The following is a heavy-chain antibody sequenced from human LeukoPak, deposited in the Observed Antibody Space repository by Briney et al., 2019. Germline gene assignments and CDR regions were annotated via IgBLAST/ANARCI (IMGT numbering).Heavy chain of an antibody. CDR2: ISYDGSNK. CDR3: ARSLTTVDFGSPIDY. Sequence: PGGSLRLSCAASGFTFSSYAMHWVRQAPGKGLEWVAVISYDGSNKYYAASVKGRFTISRDNSKNTLYLQMNSLRAEDTAVYYCARSLTTVDFGSPIDYWGQGTLVTVSS. CDR1: GFTFSSYA. D-gene: IGHD4-17*01. V-gene: IGHV3-30*01. J-gene: IGHJ4*02.